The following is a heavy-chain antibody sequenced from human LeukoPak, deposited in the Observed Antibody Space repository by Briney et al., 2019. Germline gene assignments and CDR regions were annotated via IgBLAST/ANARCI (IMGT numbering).Heavy chain of an antibody. J-gene: IGHJ4*02. CDR2: ISGSGGST. CDR3: AKAHRSMIVVVISPFDY. Sequence: PGGSLRLSCAASGFTFSSYAMSWVRQAPGKGLEWVSAISGSGGSTYYADSVKGRFTISRDNSKNTLYLQMSSLRAEDTAVYYCAKAHRSMIVVVISPFDYWGQGTLVTVSS. D-gene: IGHD3-22*01. CDR1: GFTFSSYA. V-gene: IGHV3-23*01.